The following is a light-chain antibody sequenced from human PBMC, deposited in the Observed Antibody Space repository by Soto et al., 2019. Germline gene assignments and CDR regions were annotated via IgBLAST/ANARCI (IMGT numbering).Light chain of an antibody. Sequence: ILLTQSPATLSLSAGERATLSCRASQSVSYYLAWYQQKPGQAPRLLIYGASTRATGIPARFSGSGSGPEFTLTISSLQSEDLAVYYCQQYGSSGTFAQGTKVDI. CDR3: QQYGSSGT. CDR2: GAS. V-gene: IGKV3-15*01. J-gene: IGKJ1*01. CDR1: QSVSYY.